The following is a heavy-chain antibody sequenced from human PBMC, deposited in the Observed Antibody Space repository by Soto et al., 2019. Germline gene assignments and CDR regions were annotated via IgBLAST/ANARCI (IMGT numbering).Heavy chain of an antibody. CDR1: GFSLSDVRLG. CDR3: ARTACSSGSCVFDF. D-gene: IGHD2-15*01. V-gene: IGHV2-26*01. Sequence: QVTLTESGPVLVKPTETLTLTCTVSGFSLSDVRLGVSWIRQPPGKALEWLAHIFSNDEKSYSTSLRSRVTIAKDTYKRQRGLTMTNMDPVDTATVFWARTACSSGSCVFDFWGLGTLVIVSS. J-gene: IGHJ4*02. CDR2: IFSNDEK.